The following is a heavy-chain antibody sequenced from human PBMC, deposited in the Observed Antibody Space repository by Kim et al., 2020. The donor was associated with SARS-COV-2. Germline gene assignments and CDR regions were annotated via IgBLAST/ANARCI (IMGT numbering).Heavy chain of an antibody. Sequence: SRVTISVDTSKNQFSLKLSSVTAADTAVYYCARERFGSSGWWDYYYGMDVWGQGTTVTVSS. D-gene: IGHD6-19*01. V-gene: IGHV4-30-2*04. CDR3: ARERFGSSGWWDYYYGMDV. J-gene: IGHJ6*02.